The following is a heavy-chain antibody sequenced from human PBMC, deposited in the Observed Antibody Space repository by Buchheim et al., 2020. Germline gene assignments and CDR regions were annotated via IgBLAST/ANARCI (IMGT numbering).Heavy chain of an antibody. J-gene: IGHJ6*02. CDR3: ARDRTALEVPALPDCSGGSCYEGYYGMDV. D-gene: IGHD2-15*01. CDR1: GGSISSGGYY. Sequence: QVQLQESGPGLVKPSQTLSLTCTVSGGSISSGGYYWSWIRQHPGKGLEWIGYIYYSGSTYYNPSLKSRVTISVDTSKNQFSLKLSSVTAADTAVYYCARDRTALEVPALPDCSGGSCYEGYYGMDVWGQGTT. CDR2: IYYSGST. V-gene: IGHV4-31*03.